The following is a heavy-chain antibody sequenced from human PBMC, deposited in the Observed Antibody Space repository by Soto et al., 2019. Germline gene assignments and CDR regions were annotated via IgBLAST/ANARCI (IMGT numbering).Heavy chain of an antibody. J-gene: IGHJ4*02. Sequence: PSETLSLTCDVSGDSISSSNWWTWVRQPPGKGLEWIGEIYHGGSTNYNPSLKSRVTLSLDKSKNQFSLKLSSVTAADTAVYYCATGLGYSSGWYFDYWGQGTLVTVSS. V-gene: IGHV4-4*02. CDR2: IYHGGST. D-gene: IGHD6-19*01. CDR3: ATGLGYSSGWYFDY. CDR1: GDSISSSNW.